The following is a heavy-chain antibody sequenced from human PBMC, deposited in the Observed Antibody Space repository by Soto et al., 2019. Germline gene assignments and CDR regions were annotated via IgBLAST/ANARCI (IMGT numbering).Heavy chain of an antibody. D-gene: IGHD3-9*01. V-gene: IGHV4-59*01. CDR1: GGSISSYY. CDR3: ARGRYFDWLQSQHNWFDP. Sequence: ASETLSLTCTVSGGSISSYYWSWIRQPPGKGLEWIGYIYYSGSTNYNPSLKSRVTISVDTSKNQFSLKLSSVTAADTAVYYCARGRYFDWLQSQHNWFDPWGQGTLVTVS. J-gene: IGHJ5*02. CDR2: IYYSGST.